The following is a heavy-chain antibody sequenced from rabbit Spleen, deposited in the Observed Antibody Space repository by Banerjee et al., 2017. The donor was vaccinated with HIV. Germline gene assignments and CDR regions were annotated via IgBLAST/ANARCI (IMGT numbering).Heavy chain of an antibody. Sequence: QSLEESGGGLVKPGASLTLTCKASGFSFSSSYWICWVRQAPGKGLEWIACIYAGSSGSTYYASWAKGRFTISKTSSTTVTLQMTSLTVADTATYFCARANAATDHFNLRGPGTLVTVS. V-gene: IGHV1S40*01. CDR1: GFSFSSSYW. CDR2: IYAGSSGST. CDR3: ARANAATDHFNL. J-gene: IGHJ4*01. D-gene: IGHD6-1*01.